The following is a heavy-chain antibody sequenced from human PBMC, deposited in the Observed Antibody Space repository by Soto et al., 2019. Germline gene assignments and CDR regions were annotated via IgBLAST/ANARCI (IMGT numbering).Heavy chain of an antibody. J-gene: IGHJ3*02. V-gene: IGHV3-23*01. CDR3: AKDIRRRGSGFDAFDI. CDR1: GFTFSSYA. D-gene: IGHD3-22*01. CDR2: ISGSGGST. Sequence: PGGSLRLSCAASGFTFSSYAMSWVRQAPGKGLEWVSAISGSGGSTYYADSVKGRFTISRDNSKNTLYLQMNSLRAEDTAVYYCAKDIRRRGSGFDAFDIWGQGTMVTVSS.